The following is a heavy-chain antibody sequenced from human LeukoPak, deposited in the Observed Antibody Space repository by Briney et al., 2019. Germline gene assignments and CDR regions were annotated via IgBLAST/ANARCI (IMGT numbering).Heavy chain of an antibody. Sequence: SGGSLRLSCAASGFTFSSYAMSWVRQAPGKGLEWVSGISDSGGITYYADSVKGRFTISRDNSKNTLFLQMSNLRAEDTAVYYCAKVLIGSISGTSTYYLDYWGQGTLVTVSS. J-gene: IGHJ4*02. CDR3: AKVLIGSISGTSTYYLDY. CDR1: GFTFSSYA. CDR2: ISDSGGIT. D-gene: IGHD2-21*01. V-gene: IGHV3-23*01.